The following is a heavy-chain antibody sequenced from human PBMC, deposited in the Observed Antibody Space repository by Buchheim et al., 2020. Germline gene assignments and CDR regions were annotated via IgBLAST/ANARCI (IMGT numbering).Heavy chain of an antibody. D-gene: IGHD2-15*01. CDR3: AKDPDPVYCSGGSCYAN. V-gene: IGHV3-23*01. CDR2: ISGSGGTT. CDR1: GFTFRSYA. Sequence: EVQLLESGGGFVQPGGSLRLSCAASGFTFRSYAMSWVRQAPGRGLDWVSVISGSGGTTYYADSVKGRFTISRDNYKNTLYLQMNSLRVEDTALYYCAKDPDPVYCSGGSCYANWGQGT. J-gene: IGHJ4*02.